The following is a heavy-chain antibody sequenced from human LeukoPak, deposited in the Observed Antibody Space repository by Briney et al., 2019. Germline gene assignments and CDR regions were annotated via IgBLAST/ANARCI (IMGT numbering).Heavy chain of an antibody. V-gene: IGHV3-21*01. D-gene: IGHD6-13*01. CDR2: ISSSSSYI. J-gene: IGHJ4*02. CDR3: ARDSSSWYIGGY. Sequence: GGSLRLSCAASGFTFSSYSMNWVRQAPGKGLEWVSSISSSSSYIYYADSVKGRFTISRDNARNSLYLQMNSLRAEDTAVYYCARDSSSWYIGGYWGQGTLVTVSS. CDR1: GFTFSSYS.